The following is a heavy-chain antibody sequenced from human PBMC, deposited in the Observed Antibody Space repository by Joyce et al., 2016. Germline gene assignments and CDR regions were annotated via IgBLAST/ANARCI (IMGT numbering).Heavy chain of an antibody. V-gene: IGHV1-69*18. D-gene: IGHD4-11*01. J-gene: IGHJ5*02. CDR2: IVPIFDTA. CDR1: GGTFSNYA. Sequence: QVQLVQSGAEVKKPGSSVKVSCKASGGTFSNYAINWVRQAPGQGLEWMGRIVPIFDTANDAQKFQGRVTITADESTSTAYMELSSLRSEDTAVYYCARAGRSYSYYEGPWFDPWGQGTLVTVSS. CDR3: ARAGRSYSYYEGPWFDP.